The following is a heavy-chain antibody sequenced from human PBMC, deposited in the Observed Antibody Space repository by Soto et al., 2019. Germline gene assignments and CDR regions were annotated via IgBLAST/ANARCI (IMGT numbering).Heavy chain of an antibody. CDR1: GFTFSSYG. Sequence: PGGSLRLSCAASGFTFSSYGMHWVRQAPGKGLEWVAVIWYDGSNKYYADSVKGRITISRDNSKNTLYLQMNSLRAEDTAVYYCARDSSSWYLMIFRDGVDYWGQGTLVTVSS. CDR2: IWYDGSNK. CDR3: ARDSSSWYLMIFRDGVDY. J-gene: IGHJ4*02. D-gene: IGHD6-13*01. V-gene: IGHV3-33*01.